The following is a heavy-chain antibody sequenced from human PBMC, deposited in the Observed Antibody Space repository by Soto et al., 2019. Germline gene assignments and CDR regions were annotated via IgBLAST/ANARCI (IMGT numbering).Heavy chain of an antibody. J-gene: IGHJ4*02. Sequence: QVQLHQWGAGLLKPSETLSLTCTVYGGSFTPYYWSWIRQSPGKGLGWIGEINHSGFTNYNPSLESRATTSVDTSKNQFSLKLRSLTAADTAIYYCARRYCSDSHSNYFDYWGRGTLVSVSS. V-gene: IGHV4-34*01. CDR2: INHSGFT. D-gene: IGHD2-15*01. CDR1: GGSFTPYY. CDR3: ARRYCSDSHSNYFDY.